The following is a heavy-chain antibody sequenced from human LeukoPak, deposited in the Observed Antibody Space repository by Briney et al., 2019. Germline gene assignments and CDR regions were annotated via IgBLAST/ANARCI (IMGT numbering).Heavy chain of an antibody. Sequence: GGSLRLSCAASGFTFSNHGMNWVRQAPGKVLEWVSGISPSGDITYYADSVKGRFTISRDNSKNTLYLEVISLTAEDTAVYYCAKDDAWLRFGEWSQGTLVTVSS. CDR1: GFTFSNHG. CDR2: ISPSGDIT. D-gene: IGHD3-10*01. V-gene: IGHV3-23*01. CDR3: AKDDAWLRFGE. J-gene: IGHJ4*02.